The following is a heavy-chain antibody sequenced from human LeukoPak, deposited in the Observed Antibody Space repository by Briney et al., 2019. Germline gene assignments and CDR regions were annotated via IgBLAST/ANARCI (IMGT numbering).Heavy chain of an antibody. J-gene: IGHJ3*02. Sequence: GGSLRLSCAASGFTFSSYAMSWVRQAPGKGLEWVSGISGSGGSTHYADSVKDRFTISRDNSKNTLYLQMNSLRAEDTAVYYCAKETVVVVAATPDAFDISGQGTMVTVSS. D-gene: IGHD2-15*01. V-gene: IGHV3-23*01. CDR2: ISGSGGST. CDR3: AKETVVVVAATPDAFDI. CDR1: GFTFSSYA.